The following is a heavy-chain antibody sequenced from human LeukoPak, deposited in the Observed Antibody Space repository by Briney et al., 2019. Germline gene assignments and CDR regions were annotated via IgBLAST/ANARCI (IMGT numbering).Heavy chain of an antibody. CDR2: IRSKAYGGTT. Sequence: GGSLRLSCTASGFTFGDYAMSWFRQAPGKGLEWVGFIRSKAYGGTTEYAASVKGRFTISRDDSKNTLYLQMNSLRAEDTAVYYCAKGAEGIQLRSGFDPWGQGTLVTVSS. CDR1: GFTFGDYA. CDR3: AKGAEGIQLRSGFDP. D-gene: IGHD5-18*01. J-gene: IGHJ5*02. V-gene: IGHV3-49*03.